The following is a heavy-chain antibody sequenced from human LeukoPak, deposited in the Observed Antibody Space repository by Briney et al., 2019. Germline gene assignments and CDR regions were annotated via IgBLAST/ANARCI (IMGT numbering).Heavy chain of an antibody. CDR3: ASDRGSR. Sequence: PGGSLRLSCVASGFTFSDYWMSWVRQAPGKGPEWVAIMKHDGSEMYYVDSVKGRFTISRDNARNSLYLQVYSLRVEDTAMYYCASDRGSRWGQGTLVTVSS. CDR1: GFTFSDYW. V-gene: IGHV3-7*01. J-gene: IGHJ4*02. CDR2: MKHDGSEM.